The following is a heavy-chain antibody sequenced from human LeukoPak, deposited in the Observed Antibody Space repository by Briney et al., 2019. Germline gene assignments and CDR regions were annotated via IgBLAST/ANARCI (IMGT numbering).Heavy chain of an antibody. CDR2: IYHLGNT. J-gene: IGHJ4*02. D-gene: IGHD5-12*01. V-gene: IGHV4-39*01. Sequence: SETLSLTCTVSGGSISSSSCYWGWIRQPPGKGLEWIGSIYHLGNTYYNPSLKSRVTISVDTSKNQFSLKLSSVTAADTALYYCARLQYGGYASLDYWGQGILVTVSS. CDR3: ARLQYGGYASLDY. CDR1: GGSISSSSCY.